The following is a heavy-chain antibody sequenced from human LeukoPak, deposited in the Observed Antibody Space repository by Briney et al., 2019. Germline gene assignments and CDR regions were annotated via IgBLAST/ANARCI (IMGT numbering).Heavy chain of an antibody. CDR3: ARSPGILGTNYFDY. CDR1: GFTFSSYA. J-gene: IGHJ4*02. D-gene: IGHD1-26*01. CDR2: ISYDGSNK. V-gene: IGHV3-30*04. Sequence: GSLRLSCAASGFTFSSYAMHWVRQAPGKGLEWVAVISYDGSNKNYADPVKGRFTISGDNSKNTLYLQMNSLRAEDTSVYYCARSPGILGTNYFDYWGQGTLVTVSS.